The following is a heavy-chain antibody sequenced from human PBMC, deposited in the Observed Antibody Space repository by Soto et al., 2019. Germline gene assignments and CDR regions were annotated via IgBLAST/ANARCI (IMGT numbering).Heavy chain of an antibody. CDR1: GYMFTSSW. CDR3: PRSMPPRSISLLAIDV. J-gene: IGHJ6*02. V-gene: IGHV5-10-1*01. Sequence: GESLKICCKGSGYMFTSSWISWVRQMPGKGREWMGKIDPSDSYTNYSPSFQGHVSISADRSISTVYLQWSSLKASDTAMYYCPRSMPPRSISLLAIDVWAQRTTVHVSS. D-gene: IGHD2-21*02. CDR2: IDPSDSYT.